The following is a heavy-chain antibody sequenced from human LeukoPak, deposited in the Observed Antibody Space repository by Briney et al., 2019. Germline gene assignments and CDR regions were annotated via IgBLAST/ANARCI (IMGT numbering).Heavy chain of an antibody. D-gene: IGHD3-9*01. CDR1: GFTFSSYW. J-gene: IGHJ4*01. V-gene: IGHV3-74*01. CDR3: ARVTEVYDILTGYYNRPYYFDY. CDR2: IYDYGSTT. Sequence: PGGSLRLSCAASGFTFSSYWMHWVRQAPGKGLVCVSRIYDYGSTTTSADSVKGRFTISRDNAKNTLYLQMNSLRAADTAVYYCARVTEVYDILTGYYNRPYYFDYWGQGTLVTVSS.